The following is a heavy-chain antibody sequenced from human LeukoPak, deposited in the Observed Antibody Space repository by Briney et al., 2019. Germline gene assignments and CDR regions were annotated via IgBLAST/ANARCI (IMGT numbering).Heavy chain of an antibody. D-gene: IGHD3-9*01. J-gene: IGHJ4*02. CDR2: IIPIFGTA. Sequence: GASVKVSCKASGGTFSSYAISWVRQAPGQGLGWMGGIIPIFGTANYAQKFQGRVTITADESTSTAYMELSSLRSEDTAVYYCARGGYDILTGYLEWGQGTLVTVSS. CDR3: ARGGYDILTGYLE. V-gene: IGHV1-69*13. CDR1: GGTFSSYA.